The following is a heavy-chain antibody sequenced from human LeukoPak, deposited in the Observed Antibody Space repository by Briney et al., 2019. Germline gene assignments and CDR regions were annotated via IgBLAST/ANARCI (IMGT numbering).Heavy chain of an antibody. D-gene: IGHD3-22*01. Sequence: SGTLSLTCTVSGGSISSGGYYWSWIRQHPGKGLEWIGYIYYSGSTYYNPSLKSRVTISVDTSKNQFSLKLSSVTAAGTAVYYCAGISYYYDSSGYHYYFDYWGQGTLVTVSS. J-gene: IGHJ4*02. CDR1: GGSISSGGYY. V-gene: IGHV4-31*03. CDR2: IYYSGST. CDR3: AGISYYYDSSGYHYYFDY.